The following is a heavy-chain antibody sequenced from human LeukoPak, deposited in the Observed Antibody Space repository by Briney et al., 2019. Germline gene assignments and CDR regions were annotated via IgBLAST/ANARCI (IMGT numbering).Heavy chain of an antibody. CDR3: ARKTEQLWTNWFDP. D-gene: IGHD6-13*01. J-gene: IGHJ5*02. V-gene: IGHV3-74*01. Sequence: GGSLRLSCAASGFTFSNYWMHWVRQAPGKGLVWVSRINNDGSSTSHADSVKGRFTISRDNSKNTLYLQMNSLRAEDTAVYYCARKTEQLWTNWFDPWGQGTLVTVSS. CDR1: GFTFSNYW. CDR2: INNDGSST.